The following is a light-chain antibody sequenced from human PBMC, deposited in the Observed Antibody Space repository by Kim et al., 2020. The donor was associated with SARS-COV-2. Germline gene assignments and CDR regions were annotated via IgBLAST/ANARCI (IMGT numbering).Light chain of an antibody. CDR3: NSRDSSGNHQI. Sequence: ALGQTVRITCQGDSLRRNYASWYQQKPGQAPVLVIYGKNNRPSGIPDRFSGSSSGNTASLTITGAQAEDEADYYCNSRDSSGNHQIFGTGTKVTVL. CDR1: SLRRNY. CDR2: GKN. V-gene: IGLV3-19*01. J-gene: IGLJ1*01.